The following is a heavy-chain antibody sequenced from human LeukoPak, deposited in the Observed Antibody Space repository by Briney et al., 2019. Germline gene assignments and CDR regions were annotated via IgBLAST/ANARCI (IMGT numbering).Heavy chain of an antibody. CDR2: ISYDGSNK. Sequence: PGGSLRLSCAASGFTFSSYGMHWVRQAPGKGLEWVAVISYDGSNKYYADSVKGRFTISRDNSKNTLYLQMNSLRAEDTAVYYCAKEGPSLWFGELLWQHYYGMDVWGQGTTATVSS. CDR1: GFTFSSYG. V-gene: IGHV3-30*18. CDR3: AKEGPSLWFGELLWQHYYGMDV. J-gene: IGHJ6*02. D-gene: IGHD3-10*01.